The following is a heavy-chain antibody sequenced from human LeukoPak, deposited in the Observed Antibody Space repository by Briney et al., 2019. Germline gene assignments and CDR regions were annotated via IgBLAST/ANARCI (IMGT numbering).Heavy chain of an antibody. J-gene: IGHJ4*02. CDR1: GYTHTELS. Sequence: GASVKVSCKVSGYTHTELSMHWVRQAAGRGREWMGGFDPEDGETIYAQKLQGRVTMTEDTSTDTAYMELSSLRSEDTAVYYGAIGVSSGWYYFDYWGQGTLVTVSS. CDR3: AIGVSSGWYYFDY. CDR2: FDPEDGET. V-gene: IGHV1-24*01. D-gene: IGHD6-19*01.